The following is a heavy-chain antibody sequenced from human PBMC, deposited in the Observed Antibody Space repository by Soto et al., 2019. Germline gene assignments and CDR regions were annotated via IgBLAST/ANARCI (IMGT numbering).Heavy chain of an antibody. CDR3: ARSTPGNPFDI. CDR1: GFTFSTYT. V-gene: IGHV3-21*01. Sequence: GGSLRLSCAASGFTFSTYTMNWVRQAPGRGLEWVSSISAGGRSIYYADSLKGRSTVSRDNAKNSLYLQMSSLRAEDTAVYYCARSTPGNPFDIWGQGTMVTVSS. D-gene: IGHD3-10*01. J-gene: IGHJ3*02. CDR2: ISAGGRSI.